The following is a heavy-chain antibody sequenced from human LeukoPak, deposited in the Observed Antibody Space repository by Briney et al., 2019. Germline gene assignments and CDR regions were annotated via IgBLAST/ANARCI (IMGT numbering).Heavy chain of an antibody. D-gene: IGHD2-2*02. CDR3: AKDGCSSTNCYKGGIDY. CDR2: IKQDGSEK. Sequence: PGGSLRLSCAASGFTFSSYWMSWVRQAPGKGLEWVANIKQDGSEKYYVDSVKGRFTISRDNAKNSLYLQMNSLRAEDTAVYYCAKDGCSSTNCYKGGIDYWGQGTLVTVSS. CDR1: GFTFSSYW. J-gene: IGHJ4*02. V-gene: IGHV3-7*01.